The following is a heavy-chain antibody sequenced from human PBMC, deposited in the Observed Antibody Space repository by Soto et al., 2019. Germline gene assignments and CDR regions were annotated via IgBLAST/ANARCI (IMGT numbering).Heavy chain of an antibody. CDR3: ARVSGEWWQRNMAV. CDR2: MNSNSGNT. D-gene: IGHD2-15*01. V-gene: IGHV1-8*01. CDR1: GYTFTSYD. Sequence: ASVKVSCKASGYTFTSYDMNWVRQATGQGLEWMGWMNSNSGNTGYAQKFQCRVTMTRNTSISTAYMELSSLRSEDTAVYYCARVSGEWWQRNMAVWGKGTTVTVSS. J-gene: IGHJ6*03.